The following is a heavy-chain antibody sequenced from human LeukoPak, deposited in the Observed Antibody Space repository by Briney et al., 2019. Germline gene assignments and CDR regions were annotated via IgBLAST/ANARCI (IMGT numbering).Heavy chain of an antibody. D-gene: IGHD2-2*01. CDR1: GGSFSGYS. V-gene: IGHV4-34*01. J-gene: IGHJ5*02. CDR3: ARICSSISCEQFGLDP. CDR2: INHSGST. Sequence: SETLSLTCAVYGGSFSGYSWSWIRQPPGKGLEWIGEINHSGSTNYNPSLKSRVTVSVDTSKNQFSLKLSSVTAADTAVYYCARICSSISCEQFGLDPWGQGTLVTVSS.